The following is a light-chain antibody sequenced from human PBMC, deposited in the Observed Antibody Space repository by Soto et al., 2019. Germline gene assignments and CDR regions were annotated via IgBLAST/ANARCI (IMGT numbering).Light chain of an antibody. CDR2: EGI. CDR1: SSDVGSYNL. CDR3: CSYAGSGTLL. Sequence: QSVLTQPASVSGSPGQSITISCPGTSSDVGSYNLVSWYQQHPGKAPKLIIYEGIKRPSGISNRFSASKSGNTASLAISGLQTADEADYYCCSYAGSGTLLFGGGTKLTVL. J-gene: IGLJ2*01. V-gene: IGLV2-23*01.